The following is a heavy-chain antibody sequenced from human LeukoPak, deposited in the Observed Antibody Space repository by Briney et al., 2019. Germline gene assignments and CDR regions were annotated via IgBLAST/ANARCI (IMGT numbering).Heavy chain of an antibody. CDR3: ARDSPRYCSSTSCHGDAFDI. J-gene: IGHJ3*02. D-gene: IGHD2-2*01. CDR1: GFTFSSYS. CDR2: ISSSSSYI. Sequence: GSLRLSCAASGFTFSSYSMNWVRQAPGEGLEWVSSISSSSSYIYYADSVKGRFTISRDNAKNSLYLQMNSLRAEDTAVYYCARDSPRYCSSTSCHGDAFDIWGQGTMVTVSS. V-gene: IGHV3-21*01.